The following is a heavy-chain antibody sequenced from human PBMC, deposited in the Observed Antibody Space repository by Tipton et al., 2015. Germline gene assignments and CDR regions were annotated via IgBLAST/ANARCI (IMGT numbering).Heavy chain of an antibody. Sequence: TLSLTCTVSGGSISSSNYYWGWIRQPPGKGLEWIGSIYYSGSAYYNPSLKSRVTISVDTSKNQFSLTLSSMTAADTAVYYCARRKSGGSTAARPGGNGLDVWGRGTTVTVSS. J-gene: IGHJ6*02. D-gene: IGHD6-6*01. CDR3: ARRKSGGSTAARPGGNGLDV. V-gene: IGHV4-39*01. CDR2: IYYSGSA. CDR1: GGSISSSNYY.